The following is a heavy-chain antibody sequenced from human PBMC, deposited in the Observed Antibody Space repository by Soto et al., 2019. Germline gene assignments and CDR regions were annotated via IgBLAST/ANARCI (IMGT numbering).Heavy chain of an antibody. CDR2: ISYDGSNK. J-gene: IGHJ4*02. CDR3: ARVGSSGRPRIFLGQFGY. CDR1: GFTFSSYA. Sequence: QVQLVESGGGVVQPGRSLRLSCAASGFTFSSYAMHWVRQAPGKGLEWVAVISYDGSNKYYADSVKGRFTISRDNSKNTLYMQMNSLRAEDTAVYYCARVGSSGRPRIFLGQFGYWGQGTLVTVSS. V-gene: IGHV3-30-3*01. D-gene: IGHD6-19*01.